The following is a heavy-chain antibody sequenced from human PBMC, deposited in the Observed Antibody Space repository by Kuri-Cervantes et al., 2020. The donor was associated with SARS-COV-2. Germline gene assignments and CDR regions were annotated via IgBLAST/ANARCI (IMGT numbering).Heavy chain of an antibody. CDR2: ISYDGSNK. CDR1: GFTFSSYA. V-gene: IGHV3-30-3*01. D-gene: IGHD3-10*01. J-gene: IGHJ6*02. CDR3: ARDRLGLLWFGEPKRYGMDV. Sequence: GESLKISCAASGFTFSSYAMHWVRQAPGKGLEWVAVISYDGSNKYYADSVKGRFTISRDNSKNTLYLQMNSLRAEDTAVYYCARDRLGLLWFGEPKRYGMDVWGQGTTVTVSS.